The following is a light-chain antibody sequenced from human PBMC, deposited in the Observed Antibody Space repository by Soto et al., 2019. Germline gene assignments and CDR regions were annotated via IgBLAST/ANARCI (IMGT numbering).Light chain of an antibody. CDR1: SSDVGGYNL. CDR3: CSYAGSTTWV. CDR2: EGS. V-gene: IGLV2-23*01. Sequence: QSVLTQPASVSGSPGQSITISCTGTSSDVGGYNLVSWYQQHPGKAPKLMIYEGSNRPSGVSNRFSGSKSGNTASLTISGLQAEDEGDYYCCSYAGSTTWVFGGGTKLTVL. J-gene: IGLJ3*02.